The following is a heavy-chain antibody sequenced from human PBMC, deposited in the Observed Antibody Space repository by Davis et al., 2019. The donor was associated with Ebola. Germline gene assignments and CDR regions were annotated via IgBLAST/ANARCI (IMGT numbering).Heavy chain of an antibody. V-gene: IGHV3-23*01. Sequence: PGGSLRLSCAASGFTFSSHAMTWVRQAPGQGLAWVSSISGSGGTTSYADSVKGRFTISRDNSKNTVYLQMNSLSAEDTAVYYCVKGIGGRSDGMDYWGQGTLVTVSS. CDR3: VKGIGGRSDGMDY. D-gene: IGHD2-15*01. CDR2: ISGSGGTT. CDR1: GFTFSSHA. J-gene: IGHJ4*02.